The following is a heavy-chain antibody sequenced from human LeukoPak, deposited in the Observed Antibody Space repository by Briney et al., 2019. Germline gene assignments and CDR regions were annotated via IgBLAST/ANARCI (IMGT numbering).Heavy chain of an antibody. V-gene: IGHV3-11*01. Sequence: GGSLRLSCEASGFTFSTYWMSWVRQAPGKGLEWVPYISSSGSTIYYADSVKGRFTISRDNAKNSLYLQMNSLRAEDTAVYYCAAVAGTIDYWGQGTLVTVSS. D-gene: IGHD6-19*01. CDR1: GFTFSTYW. CDR3: AAVAGTIDY. CDR2: ISSSGSTI. J-gene: IGHJ4*02.